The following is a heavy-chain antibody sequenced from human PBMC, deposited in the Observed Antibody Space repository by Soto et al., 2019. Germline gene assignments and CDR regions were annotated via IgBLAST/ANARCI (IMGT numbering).Heavy chain of an antibody. V-gene: IGHV4-34*01. CDR2: INHSGST. Sequence: QVQLQQWGAGLLKPSETLSLTCAVYGGSFSGYYWSWIRQPPGKGLEWIGEINHSGSTNYNPSLKSRVTISVDTFKNRVTLKLSSVTAADTAVYYCARGGIVVVPAAMRSWNYWGQGTLVTVSS. D-gene: IGHD2-2*01. CDR3: ARGGIVVVPAAMRSWNY. J-gene: IGHJ4*02. CDR1: GGSFSGYY.